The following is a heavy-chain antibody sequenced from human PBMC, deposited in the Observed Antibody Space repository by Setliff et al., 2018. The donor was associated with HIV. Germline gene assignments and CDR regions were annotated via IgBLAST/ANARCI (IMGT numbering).Heavy chain of an antibody. CDR1: SGSVSRSDYY. D-gene: IGHD3-3*01. CDR3: ARIFGDQGYYYGMDV. J-gene: IGHJ6*02. V-gene: IGHV4-39*07. CDR2: IYWSGLT. Sequence: SETLSLTCTVSSGSVSRSDYYWGWIRQTPGKGLEWIGSIYWSGLTFYNPSLKSRVTISVDTSKNQFSLKLSSVIAADTAVYYCARIFGDQGYYYGMDVWGQGTKVTVSS.